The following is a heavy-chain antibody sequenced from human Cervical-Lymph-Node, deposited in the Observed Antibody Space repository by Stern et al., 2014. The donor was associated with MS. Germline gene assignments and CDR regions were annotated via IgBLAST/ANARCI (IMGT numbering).Heavy chain of an antibody. D-gene: IGHD3-16*02. Sequence: EVQLEESGGGSVQPARSLRLSCAASGFPFDDCAMHWVRQAPGKGLAWVSGISWNSNNIGYADSVRGRFTISRDNAKNSLYRQMNGLRPEDTALYYCAKDISERHYYFDSWGEGTLVTVSS. CDR1: GFPFDDCA. V-gene: IGHV3-9*01. J-gene: IGHJ4*02. CDR3: AKDISERHYYFDS. CDR2: ISWNSNNI.